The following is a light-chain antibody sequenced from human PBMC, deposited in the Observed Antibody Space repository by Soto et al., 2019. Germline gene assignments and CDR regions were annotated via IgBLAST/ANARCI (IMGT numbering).Light chain of an antibody. CDR2: DNN. CDR1: SSNIGNSF. CDR3: GAWDGGLSAFG. J-gene: IGLJ1*01. V-gene: IGLV1-51*01. Sequence: QSVLTQPHSVSAAPGRTVTISCSGSSSNIGNSFVSWYQQLPGTAPRLLIYDNNERPSGIPDRFSGSKSGTSATLGITGLQTGDEADYYCGAWDGGLSAFGFGTGAKLTVL.